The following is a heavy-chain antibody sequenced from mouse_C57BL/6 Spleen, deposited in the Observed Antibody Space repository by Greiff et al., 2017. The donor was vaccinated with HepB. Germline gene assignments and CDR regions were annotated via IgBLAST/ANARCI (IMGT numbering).Heavy chain of an antibody. D-gene: IGHD5-5*01. Sequence: EVKLMESGGGLVKPGGSLKLSCAASGFTFSDYGMHWVRQAPEKGLEWAAYISSGSSTIYYADTVKGRFTISRDNAKNTLFLQMTSLRSEDTAMYYCARKRTTSRSYAMDYWGQGTSVTVSS. CDR2: ISSGSSTI. V-gene: IGHV5-17*01. CDR3: ARKRTTSRSYAMDY. CDR1: GFTFSDYG. J-gene: IGHJ4*01.